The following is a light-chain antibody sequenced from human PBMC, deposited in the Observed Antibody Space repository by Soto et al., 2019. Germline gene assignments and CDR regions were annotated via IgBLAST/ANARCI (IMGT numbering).Light chain of an antibody. CDR2: EVS. CDR3: SSYAGSNNHV. J-gene: IGLJ1*01. CDR1: SSDVGGYNY. Sequence: QSALTQPPSASGSPGQSVTISCTGTSSDVGGYNYGSWYQQHPGRSPKLMIYEVSKRPSGVPDRFSGSKSGNPASLTVSGLQTEDEADYYCSSYAGSNNHVFGTETKVTVL. V-gene: IGLV2-8*01.